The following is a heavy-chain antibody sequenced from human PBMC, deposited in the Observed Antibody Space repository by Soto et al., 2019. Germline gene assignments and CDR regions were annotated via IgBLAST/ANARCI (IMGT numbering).Heavy chain of an antibody. V-gene: IGHV3-23*01. CDR2: ISGSGGST. CDR1: GFTFSSYA. J-gene: IGHJ4*02. Sequence: GGSLRLSCAASGFTFSSYAMSWARQAPGKGLEWVSAISGSGGSTYYADSVKGRLTISRDNSKNTLYLQMNSLRAEDTAVYYCAKVYVITFGEPFDYWGQGTLVTVSS. D-gene: IGHD3-16*01. CDR3: AKVYVITFGEPFDY.